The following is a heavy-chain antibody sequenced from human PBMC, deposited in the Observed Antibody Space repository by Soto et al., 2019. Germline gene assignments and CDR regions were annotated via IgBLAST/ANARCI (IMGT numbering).Heavy chain of an antibody. CDR1: GFSVSTSGVA. J-gene: IGHJ5*02. Sequence: SGPTLVNPTQTLTLTCTCSGFSVSTSGVAVGRIRQPPGKALEWLALIYWDDDKRYSPSLNSRLAITKDTSKNQVVLTMTNMDPVDTATYYCAHRGYDSSGYLNWFDPWGQGTLVTVS. CDR2: IYWDDDK. V-gene: IGHV2-5*02. D-gene: IGHD3-22*01. CDR3: AHRGYDSSGYLNWFDP.